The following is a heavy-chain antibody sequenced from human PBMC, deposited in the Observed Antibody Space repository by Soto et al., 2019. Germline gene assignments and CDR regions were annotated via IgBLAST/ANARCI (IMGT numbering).Heavy chain of an antibody. CDR2: IFSNDEK. V-gene: IGHV2-26*01. CDR1: GFSLSNARMG. J-gene: IGHJ5*02. D-gene: IGHD2-8*02. CDR3: ALSIWSPVLATYNWFDP. Sequence: SGPTLVNPTETLTLTCTVSGFSLSNARMGVSWIRQPPGKALEWLAHIFSNDEKSYSTSLKSRLTISKDTSKSQVVLTMTNMDPVDTATYYCALSIWSPVLATYNWFDPWGQGTLVTVYS.